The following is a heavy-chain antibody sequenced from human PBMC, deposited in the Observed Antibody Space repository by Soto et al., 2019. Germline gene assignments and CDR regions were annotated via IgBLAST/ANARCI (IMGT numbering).Heavy chain of an antibody. D-gene: IGHD2-15*01. CDR1: GGSISPFY. J-gene: IGHJ4*02. Sequence: ETLSLTCTVSGGSISPFYWSWVRQPPGKGLEWIGYLYYSGNTNYNPSLKSRVTISVDASKNQVSLGLTSVTAADTAVYYCARVGGVAARTFDYWGQGTVVTVSS. CDR3: ARVGGVAARTFDY. V-gene: IGHV4-59*01. CDR2: LYYSGNT.